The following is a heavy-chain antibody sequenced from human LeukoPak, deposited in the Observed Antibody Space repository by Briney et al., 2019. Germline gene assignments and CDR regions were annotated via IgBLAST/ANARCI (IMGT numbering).Heavy chain of an antibody. D-gene: IGHD4-11*01. CDR2: IYHSGST. CDR1: GGSISSGGYY. CDR3: ARVISYSNYPNPFDY. Sequence: SETLSLTCTVSGGSISSGGYYWSWIRQPPGKGLEWIGYIYHSGSTYYNPSLKSRVTISVDRPKNQFSLKLSSVTAADTAVYYCARVISYSNYPNPFDYWGQGTLVTVSS. J-gene: IGHJ4*02. V-gene: IGHV4-30-2*01.